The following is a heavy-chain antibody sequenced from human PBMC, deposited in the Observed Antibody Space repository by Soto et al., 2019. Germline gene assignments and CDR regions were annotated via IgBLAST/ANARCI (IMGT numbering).Heavy chain of an antibody. V-gene: IGHV4-34*01. Sequence: SETLSLTCAVYGGSFSGYYWSWIRQPPGKGLEWIGEINHSGSTNYNPSLKSRVTISVDTSKNQFSPKLSSVAAADTAVYYCARGSSSWFPYYYYYGMDVWGQGTTVTVSS. CDR3: ARGSSSWFPYYYYYGMDV. CDR1: GGSFSGYY. J-gene: IGHJ6*02. D-gene: IGHD6-13*01. CDR2: INHSGST.